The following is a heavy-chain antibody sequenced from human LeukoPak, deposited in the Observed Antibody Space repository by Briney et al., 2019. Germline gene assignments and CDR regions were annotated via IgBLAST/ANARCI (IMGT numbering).Heavy chain of an antibody. D-gene: IGHD1-26*01. Sequence: GGSLTLSCAASGFTFSLYWMNWIRQAPGKGLEWVASIKQDGSQKDYVDSVKGRFTISRDNARNALFLHMNSLRANDSAAYYCARDIPKWEPFDYWGQGTLVTVSS. V-gene: IGHV3-7*01. J-gene: IGHJ4*02. CDR3: ARDIPKWEPFDY. CDR2: IKQDGSQK. CDR1: GFTFSLYW.